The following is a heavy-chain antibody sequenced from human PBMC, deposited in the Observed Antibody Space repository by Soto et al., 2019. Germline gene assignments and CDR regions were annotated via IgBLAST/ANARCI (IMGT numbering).Heavy chain of an antibody. V-gene: IGHV3-23*01. Sequence: EVQLLESGGGLVQPGGSLRLSCAASGFTFSSYAMSWVRQAPGKGLEWVSAISGSGGSTYYADSVKGRFTISRDNSKNTLYLQMSSLRAEDTAVYYCAKDTGVVVVVAATPWFDPWGQGTLVTVSS. CDR2: ISGSGGST. J-gene: IGHJ5*02. CDR1: GFTFSSYA. D-gene: IGHD2-15*01. CDR3: AKDTGVVVVVAATPWFDP.